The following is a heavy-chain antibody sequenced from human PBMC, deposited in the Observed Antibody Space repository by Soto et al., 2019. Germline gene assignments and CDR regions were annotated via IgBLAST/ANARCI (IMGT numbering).Heavy chain of an antibody. V-gene: IGHV3-23*01. CDR3: AKNPRLGYCSSTSCYGMYYFDY. J-gene: IGHJ4*02. CDR2: ISGSGGST. D-gene: IGHD2-2*01. Sequence: PGGSLRLSCAASGFTFSSYAMSWVRQAPGKGLEWVSAISGSGGSTYYADSVKGRFTISRDNSKNTLYLQMNSLRAEDTAVYYCAKNPRLGYCSSTSCYGMYYFDYWGQGTLVTVSS. CDR1: GFTFSSYA.